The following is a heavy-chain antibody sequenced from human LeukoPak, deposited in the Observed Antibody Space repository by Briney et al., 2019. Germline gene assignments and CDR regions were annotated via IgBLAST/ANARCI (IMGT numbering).Heavy chain of an antibody. CDR1: GGTFSSYA. CDR3: ARERYYDSSGYFVFDY. Sequence: GSSVKVSCKASGGTFSSYAISWVRQAPGQGLEWMGRIIPIFGTANYAQKFQGRVTITTDESMSTAYMELSSLRSEDTAVYYCARERYYDSSGYFVFDYWGQGTLVTVSS. D-gene: IGHD3-22*01. J-gene: IGHJ4*02. CDR2: IIPIFGTA. V-gene: IGHV1-69*05.